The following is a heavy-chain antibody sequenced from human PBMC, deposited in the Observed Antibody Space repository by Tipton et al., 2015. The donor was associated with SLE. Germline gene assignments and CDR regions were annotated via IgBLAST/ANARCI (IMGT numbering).Heavy chain of an antibody. D-gene: IGHD2-15*01. CDR1: GFTFSSYG. Sequence: RSLRLSCAASGFTFSSYGMHWVRQAPGKGLEWVAVIWYDGSNKYYADSVKGRFTISRDNSKSTLFLQMNSLRGEDTAVYYCARDVVGAAEGLDYWGQGTLVTVSS. J-gene: IGHJ4*02. CDR2: IWYDGSNK. V-gene: IGHV3-33*08. CDR3: ARDVVGAAEGLDY.